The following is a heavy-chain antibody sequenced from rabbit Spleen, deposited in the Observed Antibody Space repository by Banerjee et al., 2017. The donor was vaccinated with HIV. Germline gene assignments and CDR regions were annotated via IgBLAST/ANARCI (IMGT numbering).Heavy chain of an antibody. V-gene: IGHV1S45*01. CDR3: AREDILVAGSFNL. Sequence: QEQLVESGGGLVQPEGSLTLTCTASGFSFSDIYWISWVRQAPGKGLEWIAYIYTAGGSTYYASWAKGRFTITRSTSLNTVTLQMTSLTAADTATYFCAREDILVAGSFNLWGPGTLVTVS. CDR2: IYTAGGST. D-gene: IGHD4-1*01. CDR1: GFSFSDIYW. J-gene: IGHJ4*01.